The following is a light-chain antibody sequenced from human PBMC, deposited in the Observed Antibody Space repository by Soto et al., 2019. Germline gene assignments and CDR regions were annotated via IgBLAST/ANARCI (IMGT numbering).Light chain of an antibody. CDR3: QSYDSSLSGFYV. CDR1: SSNIGAGYD. V-gene: IGLV1-40*01. Sequence: QSVLTQPPSVSGAPGQRVTLSCTGSSSNIGAGYDVHWYQQLPGTAPKLLIYGNSNRPSEVPDRFSGCKAGTSASLAITGLQAENEADYYCQSYDSSLSGFYVFGTGTKLTAL. CDR2: GNS. J-gene: IGLJ1*01.